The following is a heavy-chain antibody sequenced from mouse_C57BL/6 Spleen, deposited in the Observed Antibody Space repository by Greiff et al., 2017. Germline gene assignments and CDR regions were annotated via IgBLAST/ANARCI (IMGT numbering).Heavy chain of an antibody. CDR3: ADAGYYYDGAYAMDY. Sequence: EVKLQESVAELVRPGASVKLSCTASGFNIKNTYMHWVKQRPEQGLEWIGRIDPANGNTKYAPKFQGKATITADPSSNTAYRQLSSLTSEDTAIYYCADAGYYYDGAYAMDYWGQGTSVTVSS. CDR2: IDPANGNT. V-gene: IGHV14-3*01. CDR1: GFNIKNTY. D-gene: IGHD2-4*01. J-gene: IGHJ4*01.